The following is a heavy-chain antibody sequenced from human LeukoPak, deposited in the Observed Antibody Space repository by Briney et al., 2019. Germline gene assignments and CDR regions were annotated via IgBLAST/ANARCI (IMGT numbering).Heavy chain of an antibody. CDR1: GSTFSSYW. V-gene: IGHV5-51*01. J-gene: IGHJ4*02. D-gene: IGHD3-3*01. Sequence: GESLRISSKGSGSTFSSYWIGWVRQMPGKGLEWMGIIYPGDSDTRYSPSLQGQVTISVDTSIGPAYLQWSSLKASDTAIYYCARQNDFRLDYWGQGTLVTVSS. CDR3: ARQNDFRLDY. CDR2: IYPGDSDT.